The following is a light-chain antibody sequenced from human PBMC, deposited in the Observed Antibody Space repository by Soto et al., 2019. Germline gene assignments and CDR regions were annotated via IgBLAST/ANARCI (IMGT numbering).Light chain of an antibody. CDR2: RAS. V-gene: IGKV3-20*01. CDR3: QQSGT. Sequence: EIVLTQSPGTLSLSPGERATLSCRASQSVSSSYLAWYQHKPGQAPRLLIYRASHRAAGIPDGFSGSGSGTDFTLTISRLEPEDFAVYYCQQSGTFGQGTKVEIK. CDR1: QSVSSSY. J-gene: IGKJ1*01.